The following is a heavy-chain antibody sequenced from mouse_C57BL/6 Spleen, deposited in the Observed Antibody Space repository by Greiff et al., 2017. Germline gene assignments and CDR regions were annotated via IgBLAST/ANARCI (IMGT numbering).Heavy chain of an antibody. J-gene: IGHJ3*01. D-gene: IGHD3-3*01. Sequence: VKLMESGAELVKPGASVKISCKASGYAFSSYWMNWVKQRPGKGLEWIGQIYPGDGDTNYNGKFKGKATLTADKSSSTAYMQLSSLTSEDSAVYFCARELGGDPWFAYWGQGTLVTVSA. V-gene: IGHV1-80*01. CDR3: ARELGGDPWFAY. CDR2: IYPGDGDT. CDR1: GYAFSSYW.